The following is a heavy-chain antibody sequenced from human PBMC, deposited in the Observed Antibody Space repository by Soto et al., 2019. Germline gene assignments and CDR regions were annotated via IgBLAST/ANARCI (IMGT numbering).Heavy chain of an antibody. V-gene: IGHV4-30-2*01. CDR3: ARVAVGYDFDY. D-gene: IGHD5-12*01. CDR2: IYHSGST. J-gene: IGHJ4*02. CDR1: GGSISSGAYS. Sequence: SETLSLTCAVSGGSISSGAYSWSWIRQPPGKGLEWIGYIYHSGSTSYSPSLKSRVTISVDRSKNQFSLKLTSVTAADTAVYYCARVAVGYDFDYWGQGTLVTVSS.